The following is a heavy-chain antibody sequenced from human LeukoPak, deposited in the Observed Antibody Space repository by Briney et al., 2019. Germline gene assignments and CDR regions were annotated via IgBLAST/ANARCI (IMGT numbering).Heavy chain of an antibody. CDR1: GGSISSYY. CDR2: IYYSGSA. CDR3: ARGVGAIGLPLPARVDV. D-gene: IGHD2-15*01. Sequence: SETLSLTCTASGGSISSYYWSWIRQPPGKGLEWVGYIYYSGSANYNPSLKRRVTISVDTSKNQFSLKLSSVTAADTAVFYCARGVGAIGLPLPARVDVWGKGTTVPVSS. V-gene: IGHV4-59*08. J-gene: IGHJ6*03.